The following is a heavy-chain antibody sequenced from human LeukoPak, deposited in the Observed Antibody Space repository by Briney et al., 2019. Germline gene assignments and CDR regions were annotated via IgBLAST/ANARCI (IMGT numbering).Heavy chain of an antibody. D-gene: IGHD2-2*02. Sequence: SETLSLTCTVSGGSISSGGYYWSWIRQHPGKGLEWIGYIYYSGSTNYNPSLKSRVTISVDTSKNQFSLKLSSVTAADTAVCYCASGMGYCSSTSCYTRANTRYYYGMDVWGQGTTVTVSS. CDR1: GGSISSGGYY. CDR2: IYYSGST. CDR3: ASGMGYCSSTSCYTRANTRYYYGMDV. V-gene: IGHV4-31*03. J-gene: IGHJ6*02.